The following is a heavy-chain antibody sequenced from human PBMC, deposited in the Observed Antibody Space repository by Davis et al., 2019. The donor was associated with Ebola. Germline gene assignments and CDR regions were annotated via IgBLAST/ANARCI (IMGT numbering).Heavy chain of an antibody. D-gene: IGHD2-15*01. CDR2: IDYRGRS. Sequence: PSETLSLTCTVSGVSIIDHYWSCIRQSPGEGLEWIGYIDYRGRSTYKPSLRSRITMSVDTSKNQFSLKLKSITAADTAVYYCARGGSPATFKGVDEWGQGTLVTVAS. V-gene: IGHV4-59*11. J-gene: IGHJ4*02. CDR1: GVSIIDHY. CDR3: ARGGSPATFKGVDE.